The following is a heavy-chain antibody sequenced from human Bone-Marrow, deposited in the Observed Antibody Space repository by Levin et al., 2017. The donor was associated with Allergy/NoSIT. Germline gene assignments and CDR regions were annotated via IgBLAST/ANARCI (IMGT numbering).Heavy chain of an antibody. CDR1: GDSISNYY. D-gene: IGHD3/OR15-3a*01. CDR3: AKVGGHDFWTGPVRFDP. CDR2: IYNNVGS. V-gene: IGHV4-59*01. J-gene: IGHJ5*02. Sequence: SETLSLTCSVSGDSISNYYWTWIRQPPGKGLQWIGYIYNNVGSNYNPSLKSRVTMSVDTPKNQFSLSLSSVTAADTAIYYCAKVGGHDFWTGPVRFDPWGQGILVIVSS.